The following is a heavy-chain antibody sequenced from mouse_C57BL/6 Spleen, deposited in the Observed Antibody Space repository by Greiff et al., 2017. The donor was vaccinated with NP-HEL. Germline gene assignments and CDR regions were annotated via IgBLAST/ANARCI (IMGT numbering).Heavy chain of an antibody. CDR1: GYTFTSYW. V-gene: IGHV1-64*01. D-gene: IGHD1-1*01. J-gene: IGHJ3*01. CDR2: IHPNSGST. Sequence: QVQLQQPGAELVKPGASVKLSCKASGYTFTSYWMHWVKQRPGQGLEWIGMIHPNSGSTNYNEKFKSKATLTVDKSSSTAYMQLSSLTSEDSAVYYCARGDYGSRGGFAYWGQGTLVTVSA. CDR3: ARGDYGSRGGFAY.